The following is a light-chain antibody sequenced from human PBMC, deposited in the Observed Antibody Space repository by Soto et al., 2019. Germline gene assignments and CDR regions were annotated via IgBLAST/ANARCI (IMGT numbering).Light chain of an antibody. CDR1: QTVDSRY. J-gene: IGKJ4*01. V-gene: IGKV3-20*01. CDR3: QHYGNSLLT. Sequence: EIVLTQSPGTLSLSPGERATLSCRASQTVDSRYLAWYQQKPGQAPGVLIYGSDIRAAGVPDRFSGSGSGTDFTLTISRLEPEDFAVYYFQHYGNSLLTFGGGTKVEIK. CDR2: GSD.